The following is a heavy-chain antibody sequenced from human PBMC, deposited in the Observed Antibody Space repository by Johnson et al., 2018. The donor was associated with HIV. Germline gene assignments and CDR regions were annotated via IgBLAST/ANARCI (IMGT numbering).Heavy chain of an antibody. CDR3: ARDSGSYQGAFDI. D-gene: IGHD1-26*01. J-gene: IGHJ3*02. Sequence: QMLLVESGGGVVQPGGSLRLSCAASGFTFSSYDMHWVRQATGKGLEWVSRIVISGDSTYYADSVKGRFTISRDNAKNSLYLQMNSLRAEDTAVYYCARDSGSYQGAFDIWGQGTMVTVSS. CDR2: IVISGDST. V-gene: IGHV3-NL1*01. CDR1: GFTFSSYD.